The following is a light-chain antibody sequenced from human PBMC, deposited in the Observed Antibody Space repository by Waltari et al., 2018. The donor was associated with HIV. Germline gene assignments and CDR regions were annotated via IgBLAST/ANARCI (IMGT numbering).Light chain of an antibody. J-gene: IGLJ2*01. CDR1: SSNIGAGPE. V-gene: IGLV1-40*01. CDR3: QSYDRSLSGWV. Sequence: QSVLTQPHSVSGAPGQRVSIPCTGSSSNIGAGPEVHWYQHLPGKAPKHLIYGSTNRPSGFPDRFSGSKSGTSASLSITGLQAEDEADYYCQSYDRSLSGWVFGGGTKLTVL. CDR2: GST.